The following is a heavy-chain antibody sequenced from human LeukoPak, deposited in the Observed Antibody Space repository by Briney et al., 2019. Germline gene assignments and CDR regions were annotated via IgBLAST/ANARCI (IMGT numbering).Heavy chain of an antibody. D-gene: IGHD5-12*01. CDR2: IYYSGST. CDR3: AGHFLRYSGYDR. CDR1: GGSISSYY. Sequence: KPSETLSLTCTVSGGSISSYYWSWIRQPPGKGLEWIGYIYYSGSTNYNPSLKSRVTISVDTSKNQFSLKLSSVTAADTAVYCCAGHFLRYSGYDRWGQGTLVTVSS. V-gene: IGHV4-59*08. J-gene: IGHJ4*02.